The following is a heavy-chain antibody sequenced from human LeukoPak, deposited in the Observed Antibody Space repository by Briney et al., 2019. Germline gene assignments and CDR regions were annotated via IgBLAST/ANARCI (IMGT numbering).Heavy chain of an antibody. V-gene: IGHV4-59*08. CDR3: AGAQVGIVGATEFAY. Sequence: KPSETLSLTCTVSGGSISSYYWTWIRQPPGKGLEWIGYIYYSWGTKYNPSLKSRVTISVDTSKNQFSLRLSSVTAADTAMYYCAGAQVGIVGATEFAYWGQGTLVTVSS. CDR1: GGSISSYY. J-gene: IGHJ4*02. CDR2: IYYSWGT. D-gene: IGHD1-26*01.